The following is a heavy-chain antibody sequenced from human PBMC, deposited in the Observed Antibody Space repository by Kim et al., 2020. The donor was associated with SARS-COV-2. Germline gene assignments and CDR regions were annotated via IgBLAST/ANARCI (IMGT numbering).Heavy chain of an antibody. CDR2: ISYDGSNK. CDR1: GFTFSSYG. CDR3: ARESSTVTPFDY. Sequence: GGSLRLSCAASGFTFSSYGMHWVRQAPGKGLEWVAVISYDGSNKYYADSVKGRFTISRDNSKNTLYLQMNSLRAEDTAVYYCARESSTVTPFDYWGQGTL. J-gene: IGHJ4*02. D-gene: IGHD4-17*01. V-gene: IGHV3-33*05.